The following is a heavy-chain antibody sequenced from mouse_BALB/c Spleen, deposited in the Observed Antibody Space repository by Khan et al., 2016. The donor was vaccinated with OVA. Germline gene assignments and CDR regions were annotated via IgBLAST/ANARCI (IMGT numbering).Heavy chain of an antibody. J-gene: IGHJ4*01. V-gene: IGHV2-6-7*01. Sequence: QVQLKQSGPGLVVPSQSLSITCTVSGFSLTGYGVNWVRQPPGKGLEWLGMIWGDGSTDYNSALKSRLSISKDNSTSQVFLKMNSLQTDDTARYYCARAYYGNYREAMDYWGQGTSVTVSS. D-gene: IGHD2-10*01. CDR1: GFSLTGYG. CDR2: IWGDGST. CDR3: ARAYYGNYREAMDY.